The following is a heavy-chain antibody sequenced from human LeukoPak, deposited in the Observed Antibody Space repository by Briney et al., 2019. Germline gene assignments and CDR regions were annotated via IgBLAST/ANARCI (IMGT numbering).Heavy chain of an antibody. J-gene: IGHJ4*02. CDR1: GFTFDHYA. CDR3: AKDSVFREGYFDS. CDR2: ISWNSVIL. Sequence: PGGSLRLSCAASGFTFDHYAMHWVRQAPGKGLEWVSGISWNSVILGYADSLKGRFTISRDNAKNSLYLQMNTLRPEDTALYYCAKDSVFREGYFDSWGQGTLVTVSS. V-gene: IGHV3-9*01.